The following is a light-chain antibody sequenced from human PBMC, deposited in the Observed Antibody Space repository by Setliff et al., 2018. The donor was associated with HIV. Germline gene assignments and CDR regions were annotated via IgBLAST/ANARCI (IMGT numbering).Light chain of an antibody. CDR2: GNG. Sequence: HSALTQPPSVSGAPGQRVTISCTGSNSNIGAGYDVHWYQQLPGTAPKLLMYGNGNRPSGVPDRFSDSKSGTSASLAITGLQAEDEADYYCQSYDNRLSEEVFGTGTKAPS. CDR1: NSNIGAGYD. J-gene: IGLJ1*01. V-gene: IGLV1-40*01. CDR3: QSYDNRLSEEV.